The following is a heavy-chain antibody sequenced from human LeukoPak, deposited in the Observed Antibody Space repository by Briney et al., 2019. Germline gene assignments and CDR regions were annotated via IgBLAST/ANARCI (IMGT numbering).Heavy chain of an antibody. D-gene: IGHD1-26*01. J-gene: IGHJ4*02. Sequence: PSETLSLTCAVSGGSINTATFDWGWIRQAPGRDFEWIATISSDGTAYYNPSLMSRVTISIDTSMNQFSLDLTSVTAADTGLFYCARFKGGTGFDYWGQGILGIVSS. CDR2: ISSDGTA. CDR3: ARFKGGTGFDY. V-gene: IGHV4-39*01. CDR1: GGSINTATFD.